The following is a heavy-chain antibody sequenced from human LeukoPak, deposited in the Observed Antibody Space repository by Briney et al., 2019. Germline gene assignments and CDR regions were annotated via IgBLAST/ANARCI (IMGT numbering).Heavy chain of an antibody. J-gene: IGHJ3*02. V-gene: IGHV3-66*01. D-gene: IGHD2-15*01. CDR1: GFTVSSNY. CDR2: IYSGGST. Sequence: GGSLRLSCAASGFTVSSNYMSWVRQAPGKGLEWVSVIYSGGSTYYADSVKGRFTISRDNSKNTLYLLLNSLRAEDTAVYYCARGGYCSGGSCYLGAFDIWGQGTMVTVSS. CDR3: ARGGYCSGGSCYLGAFDI.